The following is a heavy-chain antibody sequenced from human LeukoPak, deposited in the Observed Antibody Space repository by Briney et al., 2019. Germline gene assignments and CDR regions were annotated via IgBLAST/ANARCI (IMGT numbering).Heavy chain of an antibody. J-gene: IGHJ1*01. CDR3: AKDPYCSGGSCYGAECFQH. CDR1: GFTFSSYA. CDR2: ISGSGGST. V-gene: IGHV3-23*01. D-gene: IGHD2-15*01. Sequence: GGSLRLSCAASGFTFSSYAMSWVRQAPGKGLEWVSAISGSGGSTYYADSVKGRFTISRDNSKNTLYLQMNSLRAEDTAVYYCAKDPYCSGGSCYGAECFQHWGQGTLVTVSS.